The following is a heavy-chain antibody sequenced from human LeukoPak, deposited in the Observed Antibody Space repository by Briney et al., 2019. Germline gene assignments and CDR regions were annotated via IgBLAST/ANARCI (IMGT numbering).Heavy chain of an antibody. D-gene: IGHD3-3*01. CDR3: ARAHYDFWSGSSPVGY. V-gene: IGHV3-30*04. J-gene: IGHJ4*02. CDR2: ISYDGSNK. CDR1: GFTFSSYA. Sequence: GGSLRLSCAASGFTFSSYAMHWVRQAPGKGLEWVAVISYDGSNKYYADSVKGRFTISRDNSKNTLCLQMNSLRAEDTAVYYCARAHYDFWSGSSPVGYWGQGTLVTVSS.